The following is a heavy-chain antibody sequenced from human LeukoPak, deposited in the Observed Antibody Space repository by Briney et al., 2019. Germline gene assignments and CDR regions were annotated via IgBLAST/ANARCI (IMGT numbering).Heavy chain of an antibody. J-gene: IGHJ1*01. CDR3: TSWGDTTAEYFQR. CDR2: INPDGRDT. CDR1: GGSIRSSYYY. V-gene: IGHV3-7*01. Sequence: ETLSLTCTVSGGSIRSSYYYWGWIRQPPGTGLEWVAHINPDGRDTYYVDSVKGRFTISRDNAQNSMYLQMNSLRVEDTAVYYCTSWGDTTAEYFQRWGQGTLVTVSS. D-gene: IGHD2-21*02.